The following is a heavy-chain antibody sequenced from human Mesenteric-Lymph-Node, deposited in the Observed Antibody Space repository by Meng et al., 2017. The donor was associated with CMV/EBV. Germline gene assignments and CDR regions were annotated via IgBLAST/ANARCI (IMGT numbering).Heavy chain of an antibody. CDR3: ARDLIAARQGDGFDV. Sequence: SETLSLTCTVSGGSISSYYWSWIRQSPGKGLEWIGYINYMGATSYNPSFKSPVTISIDPSKNQISLKLSSVTAADTAVYYCARDLIAARQGDGFDVWGQGTKVTVSS. CDR1: GGSISSYY. CDR2: INYMGAT. J-gene: IGHJ3*01. V-gene: IGHV4-59*01. D-gene: IGHD6-6*01.